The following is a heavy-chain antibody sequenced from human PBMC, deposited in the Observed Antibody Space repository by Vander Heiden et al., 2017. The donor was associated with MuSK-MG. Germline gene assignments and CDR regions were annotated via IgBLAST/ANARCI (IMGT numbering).Heavy chain of an antibody. CDR1: GFTFSSYW. V-gene: IGHV3-74*01. CDR2: INSDGRST. J-gene: IGHJ6*03. CDR3: ARDRDKYYDFWSGYRVGYMDV. D-gene: IGHD3-3*01. Sequence: EVQLVESGGGLVQPGGSLRLSCAASGFTFSSYWMHWVRQAPGKGLVWVSRINSDGRSTGYADSVKGRFTISRDNAKNTLFLQMNSLRAEDTAVYYCARDRDKYYDFWSGYRVGYMDVWGKGTTVTVSS.